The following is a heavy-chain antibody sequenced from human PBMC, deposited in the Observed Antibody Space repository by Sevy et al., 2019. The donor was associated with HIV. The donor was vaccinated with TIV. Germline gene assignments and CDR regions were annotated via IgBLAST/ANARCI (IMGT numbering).Heavy chain of an antibody. CDR1: GFTFISST. V-gene: IGHV3-21*01. D-gene: IGHD1-26*01. CDR2: ITSSSNYK. CDR3: VADPRSGNY. J-gene: IGHJ4*02. Sequence: GGSLRLSCAASGFTFISSTMNWVRQAPGKGLEWVSSITSSSNYKYYADSVMGRFTISRDKTKNSLYLQMDRLRAEDTAVYYCVADPRSGNYWGQGTLVTVSS.